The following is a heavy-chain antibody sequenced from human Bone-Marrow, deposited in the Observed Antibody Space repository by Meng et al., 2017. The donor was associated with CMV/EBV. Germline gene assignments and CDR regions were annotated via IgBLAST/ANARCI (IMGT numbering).Heavy chain of an antibody. J-gene: IGHJ4*02. V-gene: IGHV4-39*01. CDR1: GGSISSSSYY. CDR3: ARVHNPEGGYSSSWYYFDY. Sequence: SETLSLTCTVSGGSISSSSYYWGWIRQPPGKGLEWIGSIYYSGSTYYNPSLKSRVTISVDTSKNQFSLKLSSVTAADTAVYYCARVHNPEGGYSSSWYYFDYWGQGTLVTVSS. D-gene: IGHD6-13*01. CDR2: IYYSGST.